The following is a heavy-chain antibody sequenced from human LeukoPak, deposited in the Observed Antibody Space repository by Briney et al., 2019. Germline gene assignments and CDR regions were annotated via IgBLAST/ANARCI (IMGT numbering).Heavy chain of an antibody. V-gene: IGHV1-69*06. CDR3: ASGPYYYYGMDV. CDR2: IIPIFGTA. CDR1: GGTFSSYA. J-gene: IGHJ6*04. Sequence: SVKVSCKASGGTFSSYAISWVRQAPGQGLEWMGGIIPIFGTANYAQKFQGRATITADKSTSTAYMELSSLRSEDTAVYYCASGPYYYYGMDVWGKGTTVTVSS.